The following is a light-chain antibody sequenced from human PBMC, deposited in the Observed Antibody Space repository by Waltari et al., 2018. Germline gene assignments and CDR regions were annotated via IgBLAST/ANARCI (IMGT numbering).Light chain of an antibody. CDR2: RDR. CDR3: ASGDQSLRGVV. Sequence: QSVLSQPPSASASPGQGVTISCSGSNSNIGFNSVFWYQHVPGTTPKLVIFRDRQRPSGVPGRFSGSKSGTSASLAISGLRSEDEADYYCASGDQSLRGVVFGGGTKLTVL. CDR1: NSNIGFNS. J-gene: IGLJ2*01. V-gene: IGLV1-47*01.